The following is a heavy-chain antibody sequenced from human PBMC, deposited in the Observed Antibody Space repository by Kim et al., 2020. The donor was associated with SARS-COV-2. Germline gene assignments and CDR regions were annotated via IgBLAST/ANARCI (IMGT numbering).Heavy chain of an antibody. J-gene: IGHJ3*02. D-gene: IGHD3-22*01. CDR1: GFRFENYG. CDR2: IWYNGRNT. V-gene: IGHV3-33*08. Sequence: GGSLRLSCGASGFRFENYGMHWVRQAPGKGLEWVALIWYNGRNTNYADSVRGRFTISRDNSNNILYLQMTGLRVDDTAVYYCGRESRTRDYERTDNDVD. CDR3: GRESRTRDYERTDNDVD.